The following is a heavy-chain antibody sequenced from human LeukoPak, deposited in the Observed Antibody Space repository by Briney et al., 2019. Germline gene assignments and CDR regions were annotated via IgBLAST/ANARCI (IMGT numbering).Heavy chain of an antibody. CDR3: ARPVGSYYDILTGYSLRWGDSHFDY. CDR1: GYSISSGYY. V-gene: IGHV4-38-2*02. D-gene: IGHD3-9*01. CDR2: IYHSGST. J-gene: IGHJ4*02. Sequence: SETLSLTCTVSGYSISSGYYWGWIRQPPGKGLEWIGSIYHSGSTYYNPSLKSRVTISVDTSKNQFSLKLSSVTAADTAVYYCARPVGSYYDILTGYSLRWGDSHFDYWGQGTLVTVSS.